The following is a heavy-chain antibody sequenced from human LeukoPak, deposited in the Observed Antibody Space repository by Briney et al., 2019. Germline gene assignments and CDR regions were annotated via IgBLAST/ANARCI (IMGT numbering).Heavy chain of an antibody. Sequence: PGGSLRLSCSASGFTLDDYGMSWVRHAPGKGLEGGSGINWNGGSTGYADSVKGRFTISRDNAKNSLYLQMTSLRAEDTALYYCARAYYGSGTYYYYYYYMDVWGNGTTVTVSS. D-gene: IGHD3-10*01. CDR2: INWNGGST. J-gene: IGHJ6*03. V-gene: IGHV3-20*04. CDR1: GFTLDDYG. CDR3: ARAYYGSGTYYYYYYYMDV.